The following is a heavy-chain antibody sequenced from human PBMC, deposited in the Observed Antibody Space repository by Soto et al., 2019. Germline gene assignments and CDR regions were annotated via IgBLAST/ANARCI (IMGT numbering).Heavy chain of an antibody. D-gene: IGHD1-26*01. V-gene: IGHV1-69*05. Sequence: SVKVSCKASGGTFSSYAISWVRQAPGQGLEWMGGIIPIFGTANYAQKLQGRVTMTTDTSTSTAYMELRSLRSDDTAVYYCARGQRGWELDAFDIWGQGTMVTVSS. CDR2: IIPIFGTA. J-gene: IGHJ3*02. CDR3: ARGQRGWELDAFDI. CDR1: GGTFSSYA.